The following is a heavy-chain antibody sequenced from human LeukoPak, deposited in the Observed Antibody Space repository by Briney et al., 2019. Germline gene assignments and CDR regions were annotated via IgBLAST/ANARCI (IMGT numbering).Heavy chain of an antibody. J-gene: IGHJ4*02. Sequence: ASVKVSCKASGYTFTSYYMHWVRQAPGQGLEWMGIINPSGGSTSYAQKFQGRVTITADKSTSTAYMELSSLRSEDTAVYYCASARGYSYGPPDYWGQGTLVTVSS. CDR1: GYTFTSYY. D-gene: IGHD5-18*01. V-gene: IGHV1-46*01. CDR2: INPSGGST. CDR3: ASARGYSYGPPDY.